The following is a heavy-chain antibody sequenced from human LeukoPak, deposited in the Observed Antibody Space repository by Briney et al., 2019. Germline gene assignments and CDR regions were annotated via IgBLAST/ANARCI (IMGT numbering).Heavy chain of an antibody. Sequence: PSETLSLTCTVSGGSISSGGYYWSWIRQHPGKGLEWIGYIYYSRSTYYNPSLKSRVTISVDTSKNQFSLKLSSVTAADTAVYYCARALSKSQWLVPEFDYWGQGTLVTVSS. V-gene: IGHV4-31*03. D-gene: IGHD6-19*01. CDR3: ARALSKSQWLVPEFDY. J-gene: IGHJ4*02. CDR2: IYYSRST. CDR1: GGSISSGGYY.